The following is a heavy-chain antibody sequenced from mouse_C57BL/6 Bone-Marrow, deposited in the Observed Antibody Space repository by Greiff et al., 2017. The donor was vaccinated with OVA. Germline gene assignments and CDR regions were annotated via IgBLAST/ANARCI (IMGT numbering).Heavy chain of an antibody. CDR3: ARGGTWGYFDV. J-gene: IGHJ1*03. Sequence: EVMLVASGGDLVKPGGSLKLSCAASGFTFSSYGMSWVRQTPDKRLEWVATISSGGSYTYYPDSVKGRFTISRDNAKNTLYLQMSSRKSEDTAMYYCARGGTWGYFDVWGTGTTVTVSS. CDR2: ISSGGSYT. D-gene: IGHD3-3*01. CDR1: GFTFSSYG. V-gene: IGHV5-6*01.